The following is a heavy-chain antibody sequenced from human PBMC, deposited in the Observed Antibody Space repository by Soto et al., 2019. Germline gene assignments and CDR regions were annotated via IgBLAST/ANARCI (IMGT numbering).Heavy chain of an antibody. Sequence: QVQLVQSGAEVQKPGSSLRVSCEASGGTLSSYTFNWVRQAPGQGLEWMGRIIPVLNITNYAQNFKGRVTITADKSTSTVYMELRSLRSDDSAIYYCARGVWVTDGGMNYYYYYMDVWGKGSTVTVSS. D-gene: IGHD2-21*02. V-gene: IGHV1-69*02. CDR1: GGTLSSYT. CDR3: ARGVWVTDGGMNYYYYYMDV. J-gene: IGHJ6*03. CDR2: IIPVLNIT.